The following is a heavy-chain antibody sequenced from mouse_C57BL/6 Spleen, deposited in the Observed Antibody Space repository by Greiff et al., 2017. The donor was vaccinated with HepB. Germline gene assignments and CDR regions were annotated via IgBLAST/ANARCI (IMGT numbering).Heavy chain of an antibody. V-gene: IGHV5-4*03. CDR2: ISDGGSYT. Sequence: EVMLVESGGGLVKPGGSLKLSCAASGFTFSSYAMSWVRQTPEKRLEWVATISDGGSYTYYPDNVKGRFTISRDNAKNNLYLQMSHLQSEDTAMYYCARRAMDYWGQGTSVTVSS. CDR3: ARRAMDY. J-gene: IGHJ4*01. CDR1: GFTFSSYA.